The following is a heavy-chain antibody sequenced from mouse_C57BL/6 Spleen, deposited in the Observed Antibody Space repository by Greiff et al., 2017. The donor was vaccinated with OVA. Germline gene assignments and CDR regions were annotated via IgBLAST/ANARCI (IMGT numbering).Heavy chain of an antibody. Sequence: EVKVEESGGGLVKPGGSLKLSCAASGFTFSDYGMHWVRQAPEKGLEWVAYISSGSSTIYYADTVKGRFTISRDNAKNTLFLQMTSLRSEDTAMYYCARPGLGQGFAYWGQGTLVTVSA. CDR3: ARPGLGQGFAY. CDR1: GFTFSDYG. CDR2: ISSGSSTI. J-gene: IGHJ3*01. D-gene: IGHD4-1*01. V-gene: IGHV5-17*01.